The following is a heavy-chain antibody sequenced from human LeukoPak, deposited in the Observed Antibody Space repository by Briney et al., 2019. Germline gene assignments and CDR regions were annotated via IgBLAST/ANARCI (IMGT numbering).Heavy chain of an antibody. J-gene: IGHJ4*02. CDR1: GFSLSTSGMR. CDR2: IDWDDDK. CDR3: ARSYYDFWSGYYKYFDY. V-gene: IGHV2-70*01. Sequence: ESGPTLVNPTQTLTLTCTFSGFSLSTSGMRVSWIRQPPGKALEWLALIDWDDDKYYSTSLKTRLTISKDTSKNQVALTMTNMDPVDTATYYCARSYYDFWSGYYKYFDYWGQGTLVTVSS. D-gene: IGHD3-3*01.